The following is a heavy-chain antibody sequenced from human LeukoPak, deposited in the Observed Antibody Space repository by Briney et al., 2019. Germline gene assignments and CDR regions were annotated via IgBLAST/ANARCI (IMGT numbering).Heavy chain of an antibody. Sequence: GSSVKVSCKASGGTFSSYGISWVRQAPGQGLEWMGGIIPIFGTANYAQKFQGRVTITADESTSTAYMELSSLRSEDTAVYYCARDRIPIRYNWFDPWGQGTLVTVSS. J-gene: IGHJ5*02. CDR2: IIPIFGTA. V-gene: IGHV1-69*01. CDR1: GGTFSSYG. CDR3: ARDRIPIRYNWFDP. D-gene: IGHD3-3*01.